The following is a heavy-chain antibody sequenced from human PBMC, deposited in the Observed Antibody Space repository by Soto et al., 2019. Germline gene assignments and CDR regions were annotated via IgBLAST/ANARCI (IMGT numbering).Heavy chain of an antibody. V-gene: IGHV1-18*01. D-gene: IGHD3-22*01. J-gene: IGHJ4*02. CDR1: GYTFTSYG. Sequence: ASVKVSCKASGYTFTSYGISWVRQAPGQGLEWMGWISAYNGNTNYAQKLQGRVTMTTDTSTSTAYMELRSLRSDDTAVYYCARGESTYYYDSSGYPLDYWGQGTLVTVSS. CDR3: ARGESTYYYDSSGYPLDY. CDR2: ISAYNGNT.